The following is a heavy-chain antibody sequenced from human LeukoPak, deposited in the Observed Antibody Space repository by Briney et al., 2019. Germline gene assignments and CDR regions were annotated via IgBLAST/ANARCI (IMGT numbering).Heavy chain of an antibody. V-gene: IGHV3-33*01. Sequence: PGGSLRLSCAASGFTFSSYGMHWVRQAPGKGLEWVAVIWYDGSNKYYADSVKGRFTISRDNSKNTLYLQMNSLRAEDTAVYYCARDGRTVAGSIRYYGMDVWGQGTTVTVSS. CDR2: IWYDGSNK. CDR3: ARDGRTVAGSIRYYGMDV. CDR1: GFTFSSYG. J-gene: IGHJ6*02. D-gene: IGHD6-19*01.